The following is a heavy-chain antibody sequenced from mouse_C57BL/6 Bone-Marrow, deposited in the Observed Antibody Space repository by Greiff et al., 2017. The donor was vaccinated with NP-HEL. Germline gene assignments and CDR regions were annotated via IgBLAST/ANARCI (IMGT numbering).Heavy chain of an antibody. J-gene: IGHJ4*01. CDR1: GYTFTSYW. Sequence: QVQLQQPGAELVMPGASVKLSCKASGYTFTSYWMHWVKQRPGPGLEWIGEIDPSDSYTNYNQKFKGKSTLTVDKSSSTAYMQLSSLTSEDSAVYYCHRSGYGDYAMDYWGQGTTVTVSS. D-gene: IGHD3-2*02. V-gene: IGHV1-69*01. CDR2: IDPSDSYT. CDR3: HRSGYGDYAMDY.